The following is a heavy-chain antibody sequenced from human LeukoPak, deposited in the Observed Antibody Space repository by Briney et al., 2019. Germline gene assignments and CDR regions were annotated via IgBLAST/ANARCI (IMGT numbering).Heavy chain of an antibody. J-gene: IGHJ4*02. CDR2: IDPSDSYT. CDR1: GYSFTSYW. D-gene: IGHD3-3*01. V-gene: IGHV5-10-1*01. Sequence: GESLRISCKGSGYSFTSYWISWVRQMPGKGLEWMGRIDPSDSYTNYSPSFQGHVTISADKSISTAYLQWSSLKASDTAMYYCAGGGSGYSPPEYWGQGTLVTVSS. CDR3: AGGGSGYSPPEY.